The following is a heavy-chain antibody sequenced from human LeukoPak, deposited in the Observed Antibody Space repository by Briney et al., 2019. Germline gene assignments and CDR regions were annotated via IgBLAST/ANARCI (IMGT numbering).Heavy chain of an antibody. V-gene: IGHV4-59*01. CDR1: YSSISSCY. CDR3: ARDFNVYGGNRFDY. CDR2: IYYSGST. J-gene: IGHJ4*02. Sequence: PSATLSLSCTSAYSSISSCYWSLIRQPPGNRLERSGYIYYSGSTNYNPSLKSRVTISVDTSKNQCYLKLSSVTASDTAVYYCARDFNVYGGNRFDYWGQGTRVTVST. D-gene: IGHD4-23*01.